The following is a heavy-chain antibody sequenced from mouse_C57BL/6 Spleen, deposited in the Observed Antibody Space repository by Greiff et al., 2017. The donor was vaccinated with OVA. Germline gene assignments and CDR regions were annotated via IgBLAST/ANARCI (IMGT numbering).Heavy chain of an antibody. J-gene: IGHJ3*01. D-gene: IGHD1-1*01. V-gene: IGHV1-66*01. CDR2: IYPGSGNT. CDR3: ARDYGSSAWFAY. CDR1: GYSFTSYY. Sequence: QVQLQQSGPELVKPGASVKISCKASGYSFTSYYIHWVKQRPGQGLEWIGWIYPGSGNTKYNEKFKGKATLTADTSSSTAYMQLSSLTSEDSAVXYCARDYGSSAWFAYWGQGTLVTVSA.